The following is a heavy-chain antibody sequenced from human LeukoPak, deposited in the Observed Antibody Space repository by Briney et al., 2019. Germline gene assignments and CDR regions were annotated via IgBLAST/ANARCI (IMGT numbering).Heavy chain of an antibody. J-gene: IGHJ4*02. CDR3: ARDLGDGTPFAY. CDR2: ITSDGSST. V-gene: IGHV3-74*01. CDR1: GFTFSSFW. D-gene: IGHD1-7*01. Sequence: PGGSLRLSCAASGFTFSSFWMHWVRQPPGKGLVWVSRITSDGSSTRSADSVKGRFTTSRDNAKNTLYLQLNSLRVEDTATYFCARDLGDGTPFAYWGQGTLVTVSS.